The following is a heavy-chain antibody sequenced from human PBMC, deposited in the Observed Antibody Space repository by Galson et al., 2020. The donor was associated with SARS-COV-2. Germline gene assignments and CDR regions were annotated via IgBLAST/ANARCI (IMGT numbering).Heavy chain of an antibody. V-gene: IGHV4-30-2*01. D-gene: IGHD4-17*01. CDR2: ISHSGGT. CDR3: ARLHYGEYAPEAFDI. J-gene: IGHJ3*02. Sequence: SETLSLTCAVSGTSISSGSYSWNWIRQPPGKGLEWIGYISHSGGTYYNPSLKSRVTMSGDRSKNQFSLRLSSVTAADTAVYYWARLHYGEYAPEAFDIWGPGTRVTVAS. CDR1: GTSISSGSYS.